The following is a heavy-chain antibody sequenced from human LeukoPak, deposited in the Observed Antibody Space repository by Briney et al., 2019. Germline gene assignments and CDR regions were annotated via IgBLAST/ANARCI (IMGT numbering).Heavy chain of an antibody. D-gene: IGHD2-21*02. CDR1: GFTFSSYS. CDR2: ISSSSSYI. CDR3: ARDPPEAPGCGGDCYSWYFDY. Sequence: GGSLRLSCAASGFTFSSYSMNWVRQAPGKGLEWVSSISSSSSYIYYADSVKGRFTISRDNAKNSLYLQMNSLRAEDTAVYYCARDPPEAPGCGGDCYSWYFDYWGQGTLVTVSS. V-gene: IGHV3-21*01. J-gene: IGHJ4*02.